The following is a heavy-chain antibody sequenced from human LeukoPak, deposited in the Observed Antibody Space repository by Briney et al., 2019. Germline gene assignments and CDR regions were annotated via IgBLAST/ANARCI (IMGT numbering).Heavy chain of an antibody. J-gene: IGHJ5*02. CDR1: GGSISSSSYY. Sequence: SETLSLTCTVSGGSISSSSYYWGWIRQPPGKGLEWIGSIYHSGTTSYNPSLKSRVTMSVDTSKNQFSLKLSSVTAADTAVYYCARLRDLYNCFDPWGQGTLVTVSS. D-gene: IGHD5-24*01. CDR2: IYHSGTT. CDR3: ARLRDLYNCFDP. V-gene: IGHV4-39*07.